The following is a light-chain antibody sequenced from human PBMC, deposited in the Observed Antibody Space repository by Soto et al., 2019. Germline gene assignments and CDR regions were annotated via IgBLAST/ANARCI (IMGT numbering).Light chain of an antibody. V-gene: IGLV2-14*01. CDR1: SSDVGGYEY. J-gene: IGLJ1*01. CDR3: CSYTSSSTYV. CDR2: EVS. Sequence: QSALTQPPSASGSPGQSVTISCAGTSSDVGGYEYVSWYQQHPGKAPKVMIHEVSNRPSGVSNRFSASKSGNTASLTISELQAEDEADYYCCSYTSSSTYVFGTGTKVTVL.